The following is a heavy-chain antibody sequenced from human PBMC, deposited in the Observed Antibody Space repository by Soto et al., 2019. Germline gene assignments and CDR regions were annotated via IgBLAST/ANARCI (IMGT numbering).Heavy chain of an antibody. J-gene: IGHJ4*02. CDR3: ARQPDYNILTGYLYYFDY. Sequence: PGESLKISCKASGYTFTSYWIGWVRQMPGKGLEWMGFIYPGDSDARYSPSFEGQVTISVDTSINTAYLRWNSLKASDTATYYCARQPDYNILTGYLYYFDYWGQGTPVTVSS. V-gene: IGHV5-51*01. D-gene: IGHD3-9*01. CDR1: GYTFTSYW. CDR2: IYPGDSDA.